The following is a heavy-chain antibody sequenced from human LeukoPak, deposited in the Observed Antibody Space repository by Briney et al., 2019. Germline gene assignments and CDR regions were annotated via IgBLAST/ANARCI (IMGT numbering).Heavy chain of an antibody. Sequence: GASVKVSCKASGYTFTSYYMHWVRQAPGQGLEWMGIINPSGGSTSYAQKFQGRVTMTRGTSTSTVYMELSSLRSEDTAVYYCAREDSGIAAAGLLDYWGQGTLVTVSS. D-gene: IGHD6-13*01. CDR2: INPSGGST. V-gene: IGHV1-46*01. CDR3: AREDSGIAAAGLLDY. CDR1: GYTFTSYY. J-gene: IGHJ4*02.